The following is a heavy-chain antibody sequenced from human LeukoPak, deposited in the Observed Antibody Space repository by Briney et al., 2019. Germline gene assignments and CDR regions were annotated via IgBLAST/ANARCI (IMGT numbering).Heavy chain of an antibody. CDR3: ARVSYDSSEDY. V-gene: IGHV3-7*01. CDR1: VVTFSSYR. CDR2: IKQDGSEK. D-gene: IGHD3-22*01. J-gene: IGHJ4*02. Sequence: GGFLRLSCAASVVTFSSYRVSWVRQAPWKGLEWVANIKQDGSEKYYVDSVKGRFTISRDNAKNSLYLQMNSLRAEDTAVYYCARVSYDSSEDYWGQGTLVTVSS.